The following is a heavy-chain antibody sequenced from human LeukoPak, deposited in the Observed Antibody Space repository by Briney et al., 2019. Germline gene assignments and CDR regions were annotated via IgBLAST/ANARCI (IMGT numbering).Heavy chain of an antibody. V-gene: IGHV1-2*02. D-gene: IGHD1-26*01. CDR2: INPNSGGT. Sequence: ASETVSCKASGYIFTGYYMHWVRQAPGQGLEWMGWINPNSGGTNSAQKFQGTVTMTRDTSISTAYMELNRLTSDDTAVYYCARHPYSGGYHFDYWGQGALVSAPS. J-gene: IGHJ4*02. CDR1: GYIFTGYY. CDR3: ARHPYSGGYHFDY.